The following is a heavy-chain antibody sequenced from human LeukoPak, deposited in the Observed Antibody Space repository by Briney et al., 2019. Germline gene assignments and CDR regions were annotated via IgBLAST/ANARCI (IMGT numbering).Heavy chain of an antibody. CDR3: ARNYYDSRGYYRN. Sequence: GGSLRLSCAASGFTISSNYTTWVRQAPGKGLEWVSVIFGGGSTYYVDSVKGRFTISRDNSKNTLYLQMNSLRAEDTAVYYCARNYYDSRGYYRNWGQGTLVTVSS. J-gene: IGHJ4*02. CDR2: IFGGGST. CDR1: GFTISSNY. V-gene: IGHV3-53*01. D-gene: IGHD3-22*01.